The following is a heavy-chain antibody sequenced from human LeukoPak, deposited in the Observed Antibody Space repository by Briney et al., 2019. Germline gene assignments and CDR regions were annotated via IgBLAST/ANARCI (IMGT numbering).Heavy chain of an antibody. CDR3: ATVTISAGYSSSWYIDY. J-gene: IGHJ4*02. CDR1: GYTLTELS. Sequence: GASVKVSCKVSGYTLTELSMHWVRQAPGKGLEWMGGFDPEDGETTYAQKFQGRVTMTEDTSTDTAYMELSSLRSEDTAVYYCATVTISAGYSSSWYIDYWGQGTLVTVSS. D-gene: IGHD6-13*01. V-gene: IGHV1-24*01. CDR2: FDPEDGET.